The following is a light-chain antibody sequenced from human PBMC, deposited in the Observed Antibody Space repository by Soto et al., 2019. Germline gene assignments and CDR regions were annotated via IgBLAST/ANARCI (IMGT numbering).Light chain of an antibody. CDR2: DAS. V-gene: IGKV3-20*01. Sequence: IVLTHSPATLWFSPWNRSTLSFRASQSVNNYLAWYQHKPGQAPRLLIYDASNRATGIPDRFSGSGSGTDFTLTISRLEPEDFAVYYCQQYGSSGTFGQGTKVDIK. CDR1: QSVNNY. J-gene: IGKJ1*01. CDR3: QQYGSSGT.